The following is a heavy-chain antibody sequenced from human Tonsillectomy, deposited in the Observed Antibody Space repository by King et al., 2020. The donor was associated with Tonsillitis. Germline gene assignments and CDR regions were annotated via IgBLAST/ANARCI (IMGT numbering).Heavy chain of an antibody. V-gene: IGHV1-18*04. CDR1: GYTFTSYG. J-gene: IGHJ6*02. CDR2: ISAYNGNT. D-gene: IGHD6-6*01. Sequence: QLVQSGAEVKKPGASVKVSCKASGYTFTSYGISWVRQAPGQGLEWMGWISAYNGNTNYAQKLQGRVTMTTDTSTSTAYMELRSLRSDDTAVYYCASKDPSIAARALNPDYYYYGMDVWGQGATVTVSS. CDR3: ASKDPSIAARALNPDYYYYGMDV.